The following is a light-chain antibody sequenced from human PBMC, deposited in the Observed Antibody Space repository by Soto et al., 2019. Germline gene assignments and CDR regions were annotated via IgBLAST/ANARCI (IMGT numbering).Light chain of an antibody. CDR1: SSDVGSYNY. J-gene: IGLJ1*01. V-gene: IGLV2-14*01. CDR3: SSYTSSSTL. Sequence: QSVLTQPASVSGSPGQSITISCTGTSSDVGSYNYVSWYQQHPGKAPKLMIYEVSDRPSGISSRFSGSKSGNTASLTISGLQTDDEADYYCSSYTSSSTLFGTGTKVTV. CDR2: EVS.